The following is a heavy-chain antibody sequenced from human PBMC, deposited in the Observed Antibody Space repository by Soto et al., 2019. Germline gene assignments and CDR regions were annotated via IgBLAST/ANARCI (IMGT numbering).Heavy chain of an antibody. Sequence: QITLKESGPTLVKPTQTLTLTCTFSGFSVSTRGVGVGWIRQPPGKALEWLALIYWDDDKRYRPSLKSRLSLXKXTSKNQVVLTMTNMDPVDTGTYYCAHKGDGYRGFKYWGQGTLVTVSS. CDR1: GFSVSTRGVG. V-gene: IGHV2-5*02. J-gene: IGHJ4*02. CDR3: AHKGDGYRGFKY. CDR2: IYWDDDK. D-gene: IGHD5-12*01.